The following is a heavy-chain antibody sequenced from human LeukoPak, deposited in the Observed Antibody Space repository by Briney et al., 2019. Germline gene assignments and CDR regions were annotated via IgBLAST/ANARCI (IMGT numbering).Heavy chain of an antibody. J-gene: IGHJ6*03. D-gene: IGHD3-3*01. Sequence: GGSLRLSCAASGFTFSSYWMRWVRQAPGRGLEWVANIKQDGSEKYYVDSVKGRFTISRDNAKNSLYLQMNSLRAEDTAVYYCAREGAYDFWSGYYYYYYMDVWGKGTTVTVSS. CDR3: AREGAYDFWSGYYYYYYMDV. CDR1: GFTFSSYW. V-gene: IGHV3-7*01. CDR2: IKQDGSEK.